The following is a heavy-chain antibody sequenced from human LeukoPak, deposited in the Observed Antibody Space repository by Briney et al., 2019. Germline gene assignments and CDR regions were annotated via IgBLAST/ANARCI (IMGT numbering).Heavy chain of an antibody. CDR1: GFTFSSYA. J-gene: IGHJ4*02. Sequence: GGSLRLFCARCGFTFSSYAMRWVREARGRARVGVSVNSNSGAKTDYAVSVKGRFTISKDNSKNTLSLQMNSLRAEDTAVYYYAKEELYYYGSGTYYTLAPFDYWGQGTLVTVSS. V-gene: IGHV3-23*01. CDR3: AKEELYYYGSGTYYTLAPFDY. D-gene: IGHD3-10*01. CDR2: NSNSGAKT.